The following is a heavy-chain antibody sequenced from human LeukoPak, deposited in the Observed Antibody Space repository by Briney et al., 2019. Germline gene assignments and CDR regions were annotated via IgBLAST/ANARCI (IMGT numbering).Heavy chain of an antibody. J-gene: IGHJ6*03. CDR2: INSDGSST. D-gene: IGHD1-20*01. CDR3: AREPYNWSYYYMDV. V-gene: IGHV3-74*01. Sequence: GGSLRLSCAASGFSFSVYWMHWVRQAPGKGPVWVSRINSDGSSTSYADSVKGRFTISRDNAKNTLYLQMNSLRAEDTAVYYCAREPYNWSYYYMDVWGKGTTVTVSS. CDR1: GFSFSVYW.